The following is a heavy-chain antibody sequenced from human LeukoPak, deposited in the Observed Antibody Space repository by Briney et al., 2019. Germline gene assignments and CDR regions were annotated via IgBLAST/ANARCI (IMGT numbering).Heavy chain of an antibody. D-gene: IGHD2-2*01. J-gene: IGHJ4*02. V-gene: IGHV3-23*01. CDR2: ISGSGRST. CDR1: GFTFSNYG. CDR3: AKTRRDIVVVPDAPFDY. Sequence: RGSLRLSCAASGFTFSNYGMNWVRQDPGKGLEWVSAISGSGRSTYYADSVTGRFTISRDNSKNTLYLQMHSLRAEDTAVYYCAKTRRDIVVVPDAPFDYWGQGTLVTVSS.